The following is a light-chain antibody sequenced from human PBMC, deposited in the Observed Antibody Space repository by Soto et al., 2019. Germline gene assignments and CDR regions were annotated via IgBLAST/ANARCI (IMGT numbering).Light chain of an antibody. J-gene: IGKJ5*01. Sequence: EIVMTQSPSTLSVSTGQRATLSCRASESVSSHLAWYQQKPGQAPRLLIYDSSTRATGIPARFSGSESGTEFTLTISSLRSEDFAVYYCHHYHNWPTTFGQGTRLEVK. V-gene: IGKV3-15*01. CDR3: HHYHNWPTT. CDR1: ESVSSH. CDR2: DSS.